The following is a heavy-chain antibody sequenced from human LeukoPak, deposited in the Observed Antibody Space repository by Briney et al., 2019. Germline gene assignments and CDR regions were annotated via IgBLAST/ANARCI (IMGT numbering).Heavy chain of an antibody. J-gene: IGHJ4*02. CDR2: IYYSGST. CDR1: GGSISSYY. D-gene: IGHD3-16*01. CDR3: TRSSVGGPVDY. Sequence: PSETLSLTCTVSGGSISSYYWSWIRQPPGKGLEWIGYIYYSGSTNYNPSLKSRVTISVDTSKNQFSLKLSSVTAADTAVYYCTRSSVGGPVDYWGQGTLVTVSS. V-gene: IGHV4-59*01.